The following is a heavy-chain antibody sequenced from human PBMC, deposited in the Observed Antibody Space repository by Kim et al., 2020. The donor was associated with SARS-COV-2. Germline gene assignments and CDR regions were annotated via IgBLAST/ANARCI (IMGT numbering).Heavy chain of an antibody. J-gene: IGHJ6*02. D-gene: IGHD6-19*01. CDR3: ATGVAVAGTPVDYYYYYGMDV. CDR1: GYTLTELS. CDR2: FDPEDGET. V-gene: IGHV1-24*01. Sequence: ASVTVSCKVSGYTLTELSMHWVRQAPGKGLEWMGGFDPEDGETIYAQKFQGRVTMTEDTSTDTAYMELSSLRSEDTAVYYCATGVAVAGTPVDYYYYYGMDVWGQGTTVTVSS.